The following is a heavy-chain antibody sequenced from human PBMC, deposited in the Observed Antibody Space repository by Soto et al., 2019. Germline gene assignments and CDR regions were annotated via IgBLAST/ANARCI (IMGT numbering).Heavy chain of an antibody. CDR2: ISGSGGST. V-gene: IGHV3-23*01. CDR3: AEGHSYGYGFYYYYGMDV. Sequence: GGSLRLSCAASGFTFSSYAMSWVRQAPGKGLEWVSAISGSGGSTYYADSVKGRFTISRDNSKNTLYLQMNSLRAEDTAVYYCAEGHSYGYGFYYYYGMDVWGQGTTVTVSS. D-gene: IGHD5-18*01. CDR1: GFTFSSYA. J-gene: IGHJ6*02.